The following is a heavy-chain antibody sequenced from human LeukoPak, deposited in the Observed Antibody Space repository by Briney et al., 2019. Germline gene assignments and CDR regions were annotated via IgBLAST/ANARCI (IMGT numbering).Heavy chain of an antibody. Sequence: GGSLRLSCAASGFTFSSYAMHWVRQAPGKGLEWVAVIWYSGSNKYYADSVKGRFTISRDNSKNTLYLQMNSLRAEDTAVYYCAKDATVTTSGSYFDYWGQGTLVTVSS. CDR3: AKDATVTTSGSYFDY. V-gene: IGHV3-33*06. D-gene: IGHD4-17*01. CDR2: IWYSGSNK. CDR1: GFTFSSYA. J-gene: IGHJ4*02.